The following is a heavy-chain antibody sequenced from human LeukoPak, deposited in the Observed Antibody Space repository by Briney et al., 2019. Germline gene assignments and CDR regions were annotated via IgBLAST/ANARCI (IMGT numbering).Heavy chain of an antibody. V-gene: IGHV4-39*07. CDR3: ARALSSSGWYYYYYMDV. D-gene: IGHD6-19*01. Sequence: SETPSLTCTVSGGSISSSSYYWGWIRQPPGKGLEWIGSIYYSGSTYYNPSLKSRVTISVDTSKNQFSLRLSSVTAADTAVYYCARALSSSGWYYYYYMDVWGKGTTVTVSS. CDR1: GGSISSSSYY. J-gene: IGHJ6*03. CDR2: IYYSGST.